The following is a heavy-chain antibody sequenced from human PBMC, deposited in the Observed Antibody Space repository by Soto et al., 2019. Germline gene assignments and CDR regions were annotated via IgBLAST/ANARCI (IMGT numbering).Heavy chain of an antibody. V-gene: IGHV1-3*01. CDR2: TNAGNGKT. CDR1: GYSFTRYS. CDR3: GRDSKWDDTSVGMDV. D-gene: IGHD3-22*01. J-gene: IGHJ6*02. Sequence: ASVKFSCKASGYSFTRYSIHWVRQAPGQSLEWMGWTNAGNGKTKYSQKFQGRVTITGDTSASTAYMELSSLRSEDTSVYYCGRDSKWDDTSVGMDVWGQGTKVTVSS.